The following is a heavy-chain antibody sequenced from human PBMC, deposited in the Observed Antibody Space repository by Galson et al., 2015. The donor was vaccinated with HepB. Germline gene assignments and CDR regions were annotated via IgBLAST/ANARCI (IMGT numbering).Heavy chain of an antibody. CDR3: ARGTGWSPEGY. CDR2: TYFSGTT. CDR1: GASVNNGLYS. V-gene: IGHV4-61*10. J-gene: IGHJ4*02. D-gene: IGHD6-19*01. Sequence: SETLSLTCSVSGASVNNGLYSWTWIRQPAGKGLEWIGRTYFSGTTDYNPSLKARVSISIDTSKNQFSLRLTAVTAADTAVYYCARGTGWSPEGYWGQEILVAVSS.